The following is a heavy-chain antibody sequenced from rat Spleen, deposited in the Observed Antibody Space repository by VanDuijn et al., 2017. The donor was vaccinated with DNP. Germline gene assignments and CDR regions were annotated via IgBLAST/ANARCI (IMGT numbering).Heavy chain of an antibody. Sequence: EVQLVESGGGLVQPGRSLKLSCAASGFTFSNYGIHWIRQAPTKGLEWVASISPTGDRSYYRDSVKGRFTISRDNAKSTLYLQMDSLRSEDTATYYCTTMLPGYNCFDYWGQGVMVTVSS. J-gene: IGHJ2*01. D-gene: IGHD1-4*01. V-gene: IGHV5-19*01. CDR3: TTMLPGYNCFDY. CDR1: GFTFSNYG. CDR2: ISPTGDRS.